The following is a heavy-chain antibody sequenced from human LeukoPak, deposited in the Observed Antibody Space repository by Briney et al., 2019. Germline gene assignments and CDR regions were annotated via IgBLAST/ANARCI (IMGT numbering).Heavy chain of an antibody. J-gene: IGHJ5*02. D-gene: IGHD2-2*01. CDR3: ARRISAELIVVVPEDWFDP. CDR1: GGSISSSSYY. V-gene: IGHV4-39*01. CDR2: IYYSGST. Sequence: PSETLSLTCTVSGGSISSSSYYWGWIRQPPGKGLEWIGSIYYSGSTYYNPSLKSRVTISVDTSKNQFSLKLSSVTAADTAVYYCARRISAELIVVVPEDWFDPWGQGTLVTVSS.